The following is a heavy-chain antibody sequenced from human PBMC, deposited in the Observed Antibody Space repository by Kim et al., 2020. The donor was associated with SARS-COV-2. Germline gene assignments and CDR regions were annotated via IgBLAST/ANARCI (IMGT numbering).Heavy chain of an antibody. CDR2: ISGSGGST. D-gene: IGHD3-10*01. CDR3: ATGMVRGVIIGFSYYYGMDV. J-gene: IGHJ6*02. V-gene: IGHV3-23*01. CDR1: GFTFSSYA. Sequence: GGSLRLSCAASGFTFSSYAMSWVRQAPGKGLEWVSAISGSGGSTYYADSVKGRFTISRDNSKNTLYLQMNSLRAEDTAVYYCATGMVRGVIIGFSYYYGMDVWGQGTTVTVSS.